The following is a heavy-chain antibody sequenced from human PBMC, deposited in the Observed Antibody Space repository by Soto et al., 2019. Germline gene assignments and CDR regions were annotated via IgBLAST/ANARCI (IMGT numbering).Heavy chain of an antibody. J-gene: IGHJ6*03. Sequence: PGGSLRLSCATSGFILSDCAMNWVRQAPGKGLEWVSYISSSSSVIDYADSVKGRFTVSRDNARTSLYLQMNSLRAEGTAGYYCARDLSFGATSYYYMDIWGKGNTVTVAS. V-gene: IGHV3-48*01. D-gene: IGHD2-15*01. CDR1: GFILSDCA. CDR2: ISSSSSVI. CDR3: ARDLSFGATSYYYMDI.